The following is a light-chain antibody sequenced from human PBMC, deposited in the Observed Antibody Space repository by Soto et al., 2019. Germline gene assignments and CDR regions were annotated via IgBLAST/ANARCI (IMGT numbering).Light chain of an antibody. CDR3: QQYHTYPLS. CDR2: AAS. CDR1: QGISGW. Sequence: DIQMTQSPSSLSASVGDRVSITCRASQGISGWVAWYQQKPGKGPKSLIFAASSLQSGVSSSFSASGSGTDFTLTINSLQPEDSATYYCQQYHTYPLSFGGGTKVEIK. J-gene: IGKJ4*01. V-gene: IGKV1D-16*01.